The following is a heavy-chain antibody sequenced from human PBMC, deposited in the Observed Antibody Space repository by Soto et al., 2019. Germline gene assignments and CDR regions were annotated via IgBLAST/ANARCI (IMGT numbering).Heavy chain of an antibody. Sequence: QHPGKGLEWIGYIYYSGSTYYNPSLKSRVNISVATSKKQVSLKLSSVTAADTAVFFFSSRRRHTRLAPGLGIPAEPPSDL. J-gene: IGHJ2*01. CDR3: SSRRRHTRLAPGLGIPAEPPSDL. CDR2: IYYSGST. D-gene: IGHD3-9*01. V-gene: IGHV4-31*02.